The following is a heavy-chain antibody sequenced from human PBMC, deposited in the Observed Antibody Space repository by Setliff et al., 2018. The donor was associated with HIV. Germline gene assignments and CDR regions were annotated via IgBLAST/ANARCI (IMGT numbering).Heavy chain of an antibody. J-gene: IGHJ4*02. V-gene: IGHV4-34*01. D-gene: IGHD3-22*01. CDR3: ASTTYYYDSSGYNSWPLFDY. CDR2: VNHGGST. CDR1: GGSFNGYY. Sequence: SETLSLTCAVYGGSFNGYYWSWIRQSPGKGLEWIGEVNHGGSTNYNPSLKSRVTISVDTSKKQISLHLNSVIAADTAVYYCASTTYYYDSSGYNSWPLFDYWGQGTLVTVS.